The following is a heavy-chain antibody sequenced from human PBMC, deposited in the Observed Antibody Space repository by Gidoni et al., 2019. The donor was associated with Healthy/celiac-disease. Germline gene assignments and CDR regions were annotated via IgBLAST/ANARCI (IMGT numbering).Heavy chain of an antibody. Sequence: RLSCTASGFTFGDYAMSWFRQAPGKGLEWVGFIRSKAYGGTTEYAASVKGRFTISRDDSKSIAYLQMNSLKTEDTAVYYCTRDGSTSCYRCDWFDPWGQGTLVTVSS. CDR3: TRDGSTSCYRCDWFDP. CDR1: GFTFGDYA. J-gene: IGHJ5*02. CDR2: IRSKAYGGTT. V-gene: IGHV3-49*03. D-gene: IGHD2-2*01.